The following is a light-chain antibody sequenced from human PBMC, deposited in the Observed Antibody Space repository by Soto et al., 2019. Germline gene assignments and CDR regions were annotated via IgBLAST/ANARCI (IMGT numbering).Light chain of an antibody. Sequence: ITLTQSPSSLSAFVGARVAITCRASQAISSHLAWDQQKPGKAPKLLVYVASTLQSGVPSRFSGSGSGTDFSLSINSLQPEDFATYYCQQLNSYRLTFGGGTKVDIK. CDR2: VAS. CDR3: QQLNSYRLT. CDR1: QAISSH. V-gene: IGKV1-9*01. J-gene: IGKJ4*01.